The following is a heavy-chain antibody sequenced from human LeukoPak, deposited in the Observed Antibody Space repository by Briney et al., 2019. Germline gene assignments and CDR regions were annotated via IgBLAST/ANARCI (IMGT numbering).Heavy chain of an antibody. CDR2: INPSGGST. CDR3: ARDLATVVTRINWFDP. V-gene: IGHV1-46*01. J-gene: IGHJ5*02. D-gene: IGHD4-23*01. CDR1: GYTFTSYY. Sequence: ASMKVSCKASGYTFTSYYMHWVRQAPGQGLEWMGIINPSGGSTSYAQKFQGRVTMTRDMSTSTVYMELSSLRSEDTAVYYCARDLATVVTRINWFDPWGQGTLVTVSS.